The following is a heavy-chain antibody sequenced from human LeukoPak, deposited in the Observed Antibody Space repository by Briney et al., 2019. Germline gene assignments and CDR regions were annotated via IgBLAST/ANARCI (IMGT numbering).Heavy chain of an antibody. J-gene: IGHJ6*03. V-gene: IGHV3-23*01. CDR1: GFTFSSHG. CDR3: ARGGDHPTFLFQYMDV. Sequence: HPGGSLRLSCAASGFTFSSHGMSWVRQAPGKGLEWVSAISGSGGSTYYADSVKGRFTISRDNSKNTLYLQMNSLRAEDTAVYYCARGGDHPTFLFQYMDVWGKGTTVTVSS. CDR2: ISGSGGST. D-gene: IGHD3-16*01.